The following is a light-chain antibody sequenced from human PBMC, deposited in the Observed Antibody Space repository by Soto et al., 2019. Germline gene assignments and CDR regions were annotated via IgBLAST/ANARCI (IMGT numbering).Light chain of an antibody. CDR3: QSYDSSVSGSRV. J-gene: IGLJ2*01. Sequence: QSVLTQPPSVSGAPGQRVTISCTGSSSNIGAGYDVHWYQQLPGTAPKLLIYSNTNRPSGVPDRFSGSKSGTSASLAITGLQAEDEADYYCQSYDSSVSGSRVFGGGTKLTVL. CDR2: SNT. CDR1: SSNIGAGYD. V-gene: IGLV1-40*01.